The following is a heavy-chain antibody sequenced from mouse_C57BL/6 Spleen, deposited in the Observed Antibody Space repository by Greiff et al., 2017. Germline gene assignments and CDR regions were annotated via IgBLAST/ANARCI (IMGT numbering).Heavy chain of an antibody. D-gene: IGHD2-4*01. V-gene: IGHV5-17*01. J-gene: IGHJ3*01. Sequence: EVQVVESGGGLVKPGGSLKLSCAASGFTFSDYGMHWVRQAPEKGLEWVAYISSGSSTIYYADTVKGRFTISRDNAKNTLFLQMTSLRSEDTAMYYCARDDYDLGFAYWGQGTLVTVSA. CDR1: GFTFSDYG. CDR3: ARDDYDLGFAY. CDR2: ISSGSSTI.